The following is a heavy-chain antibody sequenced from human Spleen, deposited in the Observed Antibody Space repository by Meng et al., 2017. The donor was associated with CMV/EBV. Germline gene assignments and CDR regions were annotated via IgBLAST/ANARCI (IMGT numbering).Heavy chain of an antibody. Sequence: SVKVSCKASGFTFTSSAVQWVRQARGQRLEWIGWIVVGSGNTNYAQKFQERVTITRDMSTSTAYMELSSLRSEDTAVYYCARDRGTVTYYFEDWGQGTLVTVSS. CDR1: GFTFTSSA. V-gene: IGHV1-58*01. J-gene: IGHJ4*02. CDR3: ARDRGTVTYYFED. D-gene: IGHD4-17*01. CDR2: IVVGSGNT.